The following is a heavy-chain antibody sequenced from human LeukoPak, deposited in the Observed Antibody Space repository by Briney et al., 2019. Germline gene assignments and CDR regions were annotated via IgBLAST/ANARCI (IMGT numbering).Heavy chain of an antibody. V-gene: IGHV3-21*01. CDR3: ARDHRDAFDY. D-gene: IGHD1-14*01. Sequence: SAGSLRLSCAASGFTFSSYSMNWVRQAPGKGLEWVSSISSRGSYIYYADSVKGRFTISRDNAKNSLYLQMNSLRAEDTAVYYCARDHRDAFDYWGQGTLVTVSS. CDR1: GFTFSSYS. CDR2: ISSRGSYI. J-gene: IGHJ4*02.